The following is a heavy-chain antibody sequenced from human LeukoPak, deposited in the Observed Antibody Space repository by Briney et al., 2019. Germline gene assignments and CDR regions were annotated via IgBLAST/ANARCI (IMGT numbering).Heavy chain of an antibody. V-gene: IGHV3-74*01. CDR2: INSDGSST. Sequence: GGPLRLSCAASGFTFSSYWMHWVRQAPGKGLVWVSRINSDGSSTSYADSVKGRFTISRDNAKNTLYLQMNSLRAEDTAVYYCARGYSSGWYGGVDYWGQGTLVTVSS. J-gene: IGHJ4*02. CDR3: ARGYSSGWYGGVDY. D-gene: IGHD6-19*01. CDR1: GFTFSSYW.